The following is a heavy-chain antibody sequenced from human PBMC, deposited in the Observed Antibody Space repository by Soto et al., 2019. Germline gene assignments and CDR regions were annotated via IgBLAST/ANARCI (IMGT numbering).Heavy chain of an antibody. CDR2: INPSGGST. CDR1: GDSFTSYY. Sequence: ASGKASCEASGDSFTSYYMHWVGHSKRQGLEWMGIINPSGGSTSYAQKFQGRVTMTRDTSTSTVYMELSSLRSEDTAVYYCARGGITIFGVVPYYYGMDVWGQGTTVTVSS. J-gene: IGHJ6*02. V-gene: IGHV1-46*01. D-gene: IGHD3-3*01. CDR3: ARGGITIFGVVPYYYGMDV.